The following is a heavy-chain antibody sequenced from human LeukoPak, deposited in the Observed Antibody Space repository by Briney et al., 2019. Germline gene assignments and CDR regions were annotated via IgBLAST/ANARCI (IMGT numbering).Heavy chain of an antibody. CDR1: GYAFSSYG. J-gene: IGHJ4*02. D-gene: IGHD1-26*01. Sequence: ASVKVSCKGSGYAFSSYGLSWVRQAPGQGLEWMGWISAYTGNTNYAQKLQGRVSMTTDTSTSTAYMELRSLTSDDTAVYDRAREWLWGSYPYYFDYWGQGTLVTVSS. CDR3: AREWLWGSYPYYFDY. V-gene: IGHV1-18*01. CDR2: ISAYTGNT.